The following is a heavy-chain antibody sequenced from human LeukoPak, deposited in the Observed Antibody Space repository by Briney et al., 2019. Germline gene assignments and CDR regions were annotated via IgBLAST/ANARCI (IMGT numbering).Heavy chain of an antibody. Sequence: GGSLRLSCAASGFTFSDYGMNWVRQAPGKGLEWVSYISSTTSTIHYADSARGRFTISRDNAKNSLYLQMNGLRDEDTAVYYGAGKSIPLDYWGQGTLVTVSS. D-gene: IGHD2/OR15-2a*01. CDR3: AGKSIPLDY. CDR2: ISSTTSTI. CDR1: GFTFSDYG. V-gene: IGHV3-48*02. J-gene: IGHJ4*02.